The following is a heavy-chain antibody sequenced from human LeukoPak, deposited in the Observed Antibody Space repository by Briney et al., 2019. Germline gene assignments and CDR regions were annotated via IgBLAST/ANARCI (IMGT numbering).Heavy chain of an antibody. V-gene: IGHV3-74*01. J-gene: IGHJ4*02. D-gene: IGHD6-19*01. CDR1: GFTFSSYW. CDR2: INSDGSTT. CDR3: ARKAYSSGWYYLDY. Sequence: GGSLRLSCAASGFTFSSYWMHWVRQAPGKGLVWVSRINSDGSTTSYADSVKGRITISRDNAKNTLYLQTNRLRAEDTAVYYCARKAYSSGWYYLDYWGQGTLVTVSS.